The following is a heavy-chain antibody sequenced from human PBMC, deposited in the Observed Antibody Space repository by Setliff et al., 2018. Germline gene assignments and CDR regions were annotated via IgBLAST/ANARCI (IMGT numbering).Heavy chain of an antibody. J-gene: IGHJ4*02. D-gene: IGHD3-16*01. CDR2: ITSSSSTI. V-gene: IGHV3-48*01. CDR3: ARDGGEY. CDR1: GFAFSTYR. Sequence: GGSLRLSCAASGFAFSTYRMNWVRQAPGKGLEWVSYITSSSSTIDYADSVKGRFTISRDDAKNSLYLQMNSLRAEDTAVYYCARDGGEYWGQGTLVTVPS.